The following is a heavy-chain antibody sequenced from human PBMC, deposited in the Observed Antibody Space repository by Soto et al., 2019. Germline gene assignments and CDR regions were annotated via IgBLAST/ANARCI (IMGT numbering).Heavy chain of an antibody. J-gene: IGHJ4*02. D-gene: IGHD3-10*01. CDR2: ISPMFGAA. CDR3: AREVQVHTPAFVY. Sequence: QVQLVQSGAEMKKPGSSVKVSCQSSGDTFNTYAMNWVRQAPGQGPEWMGDISPMFGAANYAPKVQGRVTITADESTGTSYMQLSSLSSEDTALYFCAREVQVHTPAFVYWGQGTLVTVSS. V-gene: IGHV1-69*19. CDR1: GDTFNTYA.